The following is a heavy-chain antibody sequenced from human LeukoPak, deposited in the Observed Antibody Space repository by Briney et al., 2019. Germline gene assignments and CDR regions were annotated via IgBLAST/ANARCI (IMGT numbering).Heavy chain of an antibody. Sequence: GGSLRLSCAASGFSFRSYEMNWVRQAPGKGLQWVSYISSGGSTIYYADSVKGRFTISRDNAKNSLYLQMNSLRAEDTAVYYCARHWSGTVGATGAFDIRGQGTMVTVSS. CDR2: ISSGGSTI. V-gene: IGHV3-48*03. J-gene: IGHJ3*02. D-gene: IGHD1-26*01. CDR1: GFSFRSYE. CDR3: ARHWSGTVGATGAFDI.